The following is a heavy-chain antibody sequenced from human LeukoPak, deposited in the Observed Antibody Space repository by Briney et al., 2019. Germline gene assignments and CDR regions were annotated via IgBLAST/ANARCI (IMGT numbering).Heavy chain of an antibody. D-gene: IGHD5-24*01. Sequence: GGSLRLSCAASGFTFSNYGMNWVRQAPGEGLEWVAVISSDGTHKYYVDSVKGRFTISRDNAKNSLYLQMNSLRAEDTAVYYCARGGYGYNFFDYWGQGTLVTVSS. CDR2: ISSDGTHK. V-gene: IGHV3-30*03. J-gene: IGHJ4*02. CDR3: ARGGYGYNFFDY. CDR1: GFTFSNYG.